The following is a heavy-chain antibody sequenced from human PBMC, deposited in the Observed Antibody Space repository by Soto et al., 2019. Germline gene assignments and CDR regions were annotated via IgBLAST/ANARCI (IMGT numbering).Heavy chain of an antibody. CDR3: VKGYWKGDV. D-gene: IGHD1-1*01. CDR1: GFTFSTYA. CDR2: ISGSGGSI. V-gene: IGHV3-23*01. Sequence: EVQLLESGGGLVQPGGSLRLSCAASGFTFSTYAMNSVRQAPGNGLEWVSAISGSGGSIHYADSVKGRFTISRDNSKNTLYLQMNSLRDEDTGVYHCVKGYWKGDVWGQGTTVTVSS. J-gene: IGHJ6*02.